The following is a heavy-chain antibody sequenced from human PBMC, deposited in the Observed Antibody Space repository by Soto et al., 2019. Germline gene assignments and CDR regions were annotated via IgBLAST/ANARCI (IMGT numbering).Heavy chain of an antibody. CDR2: ISRSGSTI. CDR1: GFTFSSYS. CDR3: ARSPYYYALDV. V-gene: IGHV3-48*04. Sequence: GGSLRLSCVASGFTFSSYSVNWVRQAPGKGLEWLSYISRSGSTIYYADSVKGRFTISRDNAKNSLYLQMNSLRAEDTAVYYCARSPYYYALDVWGQGTTVTVSS. J-gene: IGHJ6*02.